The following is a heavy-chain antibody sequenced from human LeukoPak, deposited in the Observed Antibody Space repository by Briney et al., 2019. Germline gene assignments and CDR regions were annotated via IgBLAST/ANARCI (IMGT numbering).Heavy chain of an antibody. CDR1: GFSFSNYA. CDR2: ISGSGDST. CDR3: AKEQTSGWYYFDY. Sequence: GGSLRLSCAASGFSFSNYATSWVRQAPGKGLEWVSTISGSGDSTYYADSVEGRFTISRDNSKNTLYLQMNSLRAEDTAIYYCAKEQTSGWYYFDYWGQGTLVTVSS. J-gene: IGHJ4*02. D-gene: IGHD6-19*01. V-gene: IGHV3-23*01.